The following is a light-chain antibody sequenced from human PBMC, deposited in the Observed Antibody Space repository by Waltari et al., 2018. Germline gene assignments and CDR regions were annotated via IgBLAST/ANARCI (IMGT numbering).Light chain of an antibody. Sequence: QSVLTQPPSVSGAPGQRVTISCTGSSSNIGAGDDVHWYQQLPATAPKLLIYGHSNRPSGVTVRFSGSKSGTSASLAITGLHAEDEADYYCQADDSSLSGSVFGEGTKLTAL. J-gene: IGLJ3*02. CDR2: GHS. CDR3: QADDSSLSGSV. CDR1: SSNIGAGDD. V-gene: IGLV1-40*01.